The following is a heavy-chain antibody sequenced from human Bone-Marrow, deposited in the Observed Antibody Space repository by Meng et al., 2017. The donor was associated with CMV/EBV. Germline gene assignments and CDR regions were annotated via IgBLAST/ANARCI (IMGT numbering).Heavy chain of an antibody. V-gene: IGHV4-30-4*02. CDR3: ARDWGSAAKLGD. CDR1: GGSISSGDYY. CDR2: IYYSGST. J-gene: IGHJ4*02. Sequence: SETLSLTCTVSGGSISSGDYYWSWIRQPPGKGLEWIGYIYYSGSTYYNPSLKSRVTISVDTSKNQFSLKLSSVTAADTAVYYCARDWGSAAKLGDWGQGTLVTVSS. D-gene: IGHD2-2*01.